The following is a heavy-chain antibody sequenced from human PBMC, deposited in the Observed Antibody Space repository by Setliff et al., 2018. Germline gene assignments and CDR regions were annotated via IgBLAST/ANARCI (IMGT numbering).Heavy chain of an antibody. V-gene: IGHV4-34*01. Sequence: SETLSLTCAVYGGSFSGYYWSWIRQPPGKGLEWIGEINHSGSTNYNPSLKSRVTISVDTSKNQFSLKLSSVTAADTAVYYCARDTGGFLSSGYSYYFDYWGQGTLVTVSS. D-gene: IGHD3-22*01. J-gene: IGHJ4*02. CDR3: ARDTGGFLSSGYSYYFDY. CDR2: INHSGST. CDR1: GGSFSGYY.